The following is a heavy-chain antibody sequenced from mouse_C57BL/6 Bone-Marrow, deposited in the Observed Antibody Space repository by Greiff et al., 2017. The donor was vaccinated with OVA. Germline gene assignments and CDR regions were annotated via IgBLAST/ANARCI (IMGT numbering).Heavy chain of an antibody. V-gene: IGHV3-6*01. CDR2: ISYDGSN. CDR1: GYSITSGYY. D-gene: IGHD1-1*01. J-gene: IGHJ3*01. CDR3: ARDRYYYGSSSWFAY. Sequence: ESGPGLVKPSQSLSLTCSVTGYSITSGYYWNWIRQFPGNKLEWMGYISYDGSNNYNPSLKNRISITRDTSKNQFFLKLNSVTTEDTATYYCARDRYYYGSSSWFAYWGQGTLVTVSA.